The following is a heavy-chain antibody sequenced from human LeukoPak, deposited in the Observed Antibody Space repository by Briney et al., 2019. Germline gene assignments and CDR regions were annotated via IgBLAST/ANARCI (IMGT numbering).Heavy chain of an antibody. J-gene: IGHJ5*02. Sequence: ASVKVSCKASGYTFTSYGINWLRQAPGQGLEWMGWISDYNGNTKYAQKFQGRVTMTRDMSTSTDFMELSSLRSEDTAVYYCARDNSVGDNAWWFDPWGQGTLVTVSS. V-gene: IGHV1-18*01. CDR2: ISDYNGNT. D-gene: IGHD1-26*01. CDR1: GYTFTSYG. CDR3: ARDNSVGDNAWWFDP.